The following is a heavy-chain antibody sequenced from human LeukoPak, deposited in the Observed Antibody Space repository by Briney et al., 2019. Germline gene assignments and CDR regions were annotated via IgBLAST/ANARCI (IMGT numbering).Heavy chain of an antibody. J-gene: IGHJ4*02. CDR3: AKLRSSGLVDFDY. CDR2: ISWNSGSI. Sequence: GRSLRLSCAASGFTFDDYAMHWVRQAPGKGLEWVSGISWNSGSIGYADSVKGRFTISRDNAKNSLYLQMNSLRAEDTAVYYCAKLRSSGLVDFDYWGQGTLVTVSS. V-gene: IGHV3-9*01. D-gene: IGHD6-19*01. CDR1: GFTFDDYA.